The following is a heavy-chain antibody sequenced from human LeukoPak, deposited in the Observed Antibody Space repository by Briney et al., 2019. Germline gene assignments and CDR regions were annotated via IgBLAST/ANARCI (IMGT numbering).Heavy chain of an antibody. J-gene: IGHJ4*02. V-gene: IGHV3-30*18. CDR1: GFTFSSYG. Sequence: PGGSLRLSCAASGFTFSSYGMHWVRQAPGKGLEWVAVISYDGSNKCYADSVKGRFTISRDNSKNTLYLQMNSLRAEDTAVYYCAKDYYGSGSLPDYWGQGTLVTVSS. CDR2: ISYDGSNK. D-gene: IGHD3-10*01. CDR3: AKDYYGSGSLPDY.